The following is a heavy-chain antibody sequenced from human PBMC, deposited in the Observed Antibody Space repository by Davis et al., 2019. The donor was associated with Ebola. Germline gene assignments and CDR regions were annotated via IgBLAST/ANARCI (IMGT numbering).Heavy chain of an antibody. D-gene: IGHD4-23*01. J-gene: IGHJ6*04. CDR3: ARDSGGGNSFIRYYYGMDV. CDR1: GYTFTNYG. Sequence: ASVKVSCKASGYTFTNYGITWVRQAPGQGLEWMGWINPHNGNTNYAQNVQGRVIMTSDTATTTAYMEVGSLRSDDTAVYYCARDSGGGNSFIRYYYGMDVWGKGTTVTVSS. V-gene: IGHV1-18*04. CDR2: INPHNGNT.